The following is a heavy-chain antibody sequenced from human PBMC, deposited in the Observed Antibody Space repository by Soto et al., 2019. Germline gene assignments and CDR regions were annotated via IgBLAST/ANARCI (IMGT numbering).Heavy chain of an antibody. D-gene: IGHD3-22*01. J-gene: IGHJ4*02. CDR2: ISAYNGNT. CDR1: GYTFTSYG. V-gene: IGHV1-18*01. CDR3: EREFATVKRYYYDSSGYSTDY. Sequence: ASVKVSCQASGYTFTSYGISWVRQAPGQGLEWMGWISAYNGNTNYAQKLQGQVTISADKSISTAYLQWSSLKASDTAMYYCEREFATVKRYYYDSSGYSTDYWGQGSLVTV.